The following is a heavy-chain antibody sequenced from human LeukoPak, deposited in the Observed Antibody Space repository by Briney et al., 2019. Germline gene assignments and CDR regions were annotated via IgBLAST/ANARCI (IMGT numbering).Heavy chain of an antibody. CDR3: ARELPFDY. J-gene: IGHJ4*02. CDR1: GFTSSNYW. D-gene: IGHD2-15*01. Sequence: PGGSLRLSCAASGFTSSNYWMHWVRQAPGKGLVWVSRIKSDGSRTDYADSVKGRFTISRDNAKNTLYLQMNSLRAEDTAVYYCARELPFDYWGQGTLVTVSS. V-gene: IGHV3-74*01. CDR2: IKSDGSRT.